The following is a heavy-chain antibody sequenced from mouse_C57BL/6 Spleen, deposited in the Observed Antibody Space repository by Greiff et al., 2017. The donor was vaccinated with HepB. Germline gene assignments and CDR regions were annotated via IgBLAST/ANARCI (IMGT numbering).Heavy chain of an antibody. D-gene: IGHD1-1*01. J-gene: IGHJ1*03. CDR1: GYTFTSYW. CDR2: IDPSDSET. CDR3: AREGVYYYGSSHGYFDV. Sequence: QVQLQQPGAELVRPGSSVKLSCKASGYTFTSYWMHWVKQRPIQGLEWIGNIDPSDSETHYNQKFKDKATLTVDKSSSTAYMQLSSLTSEDSAVYYCAREGVYYYGSSHGYFDVWGTGTTVTVSS. V-gene: IGHV1-52*01.